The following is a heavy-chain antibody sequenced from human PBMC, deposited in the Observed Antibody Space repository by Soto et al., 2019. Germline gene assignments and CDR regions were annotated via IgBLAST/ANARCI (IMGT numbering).Heavy chain of an antibody. Sequence: QVQLVESGGGVVQPGRSLRLSCAASGFTFSSYGMHWVRQAPGKGLEWVAVIWYDGSNKYYADSVKGRFTISRDNSKNTLYLKMSSMGAEDTAVYYCARVKGFEYSSGWYEYYYYMDVWGKGTTVTVSS. V-gene: IGHV3-33*01. CDR3: ARVKGFEYSSGWYEYYYYMDV. CDR2: IWYDGSNK. CDR1: GFTFSSYG. J-gene: IGHJ6*03. D-gene: IGHD6-19*01.